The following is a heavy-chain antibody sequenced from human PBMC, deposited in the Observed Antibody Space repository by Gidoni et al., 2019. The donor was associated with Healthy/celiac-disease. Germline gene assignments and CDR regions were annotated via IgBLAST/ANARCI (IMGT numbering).Heavy chain of an antibody. Sequence: EVQLVESGGGVVQPGGSLRTSCAASGFTFDDYAMHWVRQAPGKGLEWVSLISGDGGSTYYADSVKGRFTISRDNSKNSLYLQMNSLRTEDTALYYCAKDRGILRYFDWLLFDWGQGTLVTVSS. J-gene: IGHJ4*02. D-gene: IGHD3-9*01. CDR1: GFTFDDYA. CDR2: ISGDGGST. V-gene: IGHV3-43*02. CDR3: AKDRGILRYFDWLLFD.